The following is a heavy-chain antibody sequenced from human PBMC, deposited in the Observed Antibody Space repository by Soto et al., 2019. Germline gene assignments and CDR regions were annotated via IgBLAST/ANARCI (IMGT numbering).Heavy chain of an antibody. CDR2: IIPVFGTA. CDR1: GGTLSNYG. Sequence: QVQLVQSGAEVKKPGSSVKVSCKASGGTLSNYGVSWVRQAPGQGLEWMGGIIPVFGTANYAHKFQGRLTITAAESTSTVYMDVSSLRSEDTAVYYCARGDATKITVTTYYGMDVWGQGTTVTVSS. J-gene: IGHJ6*02. CDR3: ARGDATKITVTTYYGMDV. D-gene: IGHD4-17*01. V-gene: IGHV1-69*12.